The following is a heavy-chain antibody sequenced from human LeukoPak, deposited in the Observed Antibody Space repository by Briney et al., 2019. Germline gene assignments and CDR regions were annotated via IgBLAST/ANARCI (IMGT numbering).Heavy chain of an antibody. CDR3: TTDHFWRLGSDFEY. CDR2: IKSKIDGGTT. D-gene: IGHD3-3*02. CDR1: GFTFSNAW. J-gene: IGHJ4*02. Sequence: KAGGSPRLSCAASGFTFSNAWMSWVRQAPGKGLEWVGRIKSKIDGGTTDYAAPVKGRFTISRDDSKNTLYLQVNSLKDEDTAVYYCTTDHFWRLGSDFEYWGQGTLVTVSS. V-gene: IGHV3-15*01.